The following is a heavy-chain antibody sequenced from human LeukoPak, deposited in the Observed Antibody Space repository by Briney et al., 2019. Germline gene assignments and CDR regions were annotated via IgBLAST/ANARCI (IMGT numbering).Heavy chain of an antibody. Sequence: SETLSLTCAVYGGSFSGYYWSWIRQPPGKGLEWIGEINHSGSTNYNPSLKSRVTMSVDTSKNQFSLTLSSVTAADTAVYYCARHSYAGSQYFFDYWGQGTLVTVSS. J-gene: IGHJ4*02. CDR3: ARHSYAGSQYFFDY. V-gene: IGHV4-34*01. CDR1: GGSFSGYY. D-gene: IGHD3-10*01. CDR2: INHSGST.